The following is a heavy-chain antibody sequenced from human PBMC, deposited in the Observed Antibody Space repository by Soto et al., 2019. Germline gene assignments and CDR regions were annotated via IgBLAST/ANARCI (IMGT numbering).Heavy chain of an antibody. D-gene: IGHD3-9*01. CDR3: AKDRERIETGSIDF. CDR1: GFTFSSYA. Sequence: GGSLRLSCAASGFTFSSYAMSWFRQAPGKGLEWVSGISGSGVSTYYADSVKGRFTISRDNSKSTLYLQMNSLRAEDTAVYYCAKDRERIETGSIDFWGQGSLVPVSS. V-gene: IGHV3-23*01. J-gene: IGHJ4*02. CDR2: ISGSGVST.